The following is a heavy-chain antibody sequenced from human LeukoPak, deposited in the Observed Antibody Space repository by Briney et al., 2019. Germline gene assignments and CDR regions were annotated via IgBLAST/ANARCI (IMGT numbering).Heavy chain of an antibody. CDR1: GYTFTNYW. CDR3: VSYWFDP. Sequence: GESLKISCKASGYTFTNYWIGWVRQMPGKGLEWMGIIYPADSNTNYSTSFQSQVTISVDKSISTAYLQWSSLKASDSAMYYCVSYWFDPWGQGTLVTVSS. V-gene: IGHV5-51*01. J-gene: IGHJ5*02. CDR2: IYPADSNT.